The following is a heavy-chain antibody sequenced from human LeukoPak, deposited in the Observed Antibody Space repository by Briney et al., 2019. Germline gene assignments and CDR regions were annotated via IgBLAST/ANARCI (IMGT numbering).Heavy chain of an antibody. CDR2: MSGSDGTI. V-gene: IGHV3-11*01. CDR1: GFTFSDYY. J-gene: IGHJ4*02. Sequence: GGSLRLSCVTSGFTFSDYYMSWIRQAPGKGLEWVSYMSGSDGTIKYADSVKVRITISRDKAKNSLYLQMNSLRVEDTAVYYCAREFTKRDYWGQGTLVTVSS. CDR3: AREFTKRDY.